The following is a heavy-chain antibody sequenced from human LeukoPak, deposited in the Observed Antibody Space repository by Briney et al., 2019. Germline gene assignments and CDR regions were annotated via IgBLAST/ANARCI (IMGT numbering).Heavy chain of an antibody. CDR1: GFTFSDYY. Sequence: GGSLRLSCAASGFTFSDYYMSWIRQAPGKGLEWVSYISSSGSTIYYADSVKGRFTISRDNAKNSLYLQMNSLRAEDTAVYYCARGVKTYCSGGSCYSGEGNWFDPWGQGTLVTVSS. V-gene: IGHV3-11*01. CDR2: ISSSGSTI. CDR3: ARGVKTYCSGGSCYSGEGNWFDP. D-gene: IGHD2-15*01. J-gene: IGHJ5*02.